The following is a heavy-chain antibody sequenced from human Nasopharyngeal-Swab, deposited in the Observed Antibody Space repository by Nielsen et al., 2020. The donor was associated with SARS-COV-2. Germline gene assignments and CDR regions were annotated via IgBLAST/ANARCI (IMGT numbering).Heavy chain of an antibody. J-gene: IGHJ6*02. D-gene: IGHD6-13*01. CDR2: IIPIFGTA. CDR3: ARARNYVRSAAGTDYYGMDV. Sequence: SVKVSCKASGGTFSSYAISWVRQAPGQGLEWMGGIIPIFGTANYAQKFQGRVTITADESTSTAYMELSSLRSEDTAAYYCARARNYVRSAAGTDYYGMDVWGQGTTVTVSS. V-gene: IGHV1-69*13. CDR1: GGTFSSYA.